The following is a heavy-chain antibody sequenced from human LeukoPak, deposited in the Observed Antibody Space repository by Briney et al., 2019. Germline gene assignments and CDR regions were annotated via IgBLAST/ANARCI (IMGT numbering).Heavy chain of an antibody. CDR1: GYTFTGYY. V-gene: IGHV1-2*02. CDR2: INPNSGGT. CDR3: ARENENQNPFDY. Sequence: ASVKVSCKASGYTFTGYYMHWVRQAPGQGLEWMGWINPNSGGTNYAQKFQGRVTMTRDTSISTAYMELSRLRPDDTAVYYCARENENQNPFDYWGQGTLVTVSS. J-gene: IGHJ4*02. D-gene: IGHD1-14*01.